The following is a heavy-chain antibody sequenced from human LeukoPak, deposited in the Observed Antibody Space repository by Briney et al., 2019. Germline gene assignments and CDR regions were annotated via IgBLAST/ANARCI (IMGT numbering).Heavy chain of an antibody. CDR1: GGSISSSSYY. CDR2: IYTSGSI. J-gene: IGHJ4*02. V-gene: IGHV4-61*02. D-gene: IGHD2-2*01. CDR3: ARAQDGLVPAADYFDY. Sequence: SETLSLTCTVSGGSISSSSYYWGWIRQPAGKGLEWIGRIYTSGSINYNPSLKSRVTISVDTSKNQFSLKLSSVTAADTAVYYCARAQDGLVPAADYFDYWGQGTLVTVSS.